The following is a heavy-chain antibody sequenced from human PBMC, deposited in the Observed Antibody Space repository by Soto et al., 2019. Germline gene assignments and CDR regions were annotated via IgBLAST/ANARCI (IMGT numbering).Heavy chain of an antibody. CDR3: ARDYFKHWYFDL. D-gene: IGHD3-10*01. Sequence: QVQLQESGPGLVKPSGTLSLTCAVSGDSIISTNWWSWVHQPPGKGLEWIGEVFHSGLTNYNPSLKSRVTMLVDKSKNQFSLKVTSVTAADTAMYYCARDYFKHWYFDLWGRGTLVTVSS. CDR1: GDSIISTNW. CDR2: VFHSGLT. J-gene: IGHJ2*01. V-gene: IGHV4-4*02.